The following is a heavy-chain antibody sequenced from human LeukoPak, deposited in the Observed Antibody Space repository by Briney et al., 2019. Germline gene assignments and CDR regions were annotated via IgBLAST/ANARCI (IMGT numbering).Heavy chain of an antibody. CDR1: GYTFTGYY. Sequence: ASVKVSCKASGYTFTGYYMHWVRQAPGQGLEWMGWINPNSGGTNYAQKFQGRVTMTRDTSISTAYMELSRLRSDDTAVYYCAKDGWGPGTYSIYYYMDVWGKGTTVTISS. D-gene: IGHD3-10*01. V-gene: IGHV1-2*02. J-gene: IGHJ6*03. CDR3: AKDGWGPGTYSIYYYMDV. CDR2: INPNSGGT.